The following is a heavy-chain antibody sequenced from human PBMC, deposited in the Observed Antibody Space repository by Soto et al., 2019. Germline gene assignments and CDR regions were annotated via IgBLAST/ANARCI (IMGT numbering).Heavy chain of an antibody. CDR2: IIPIFGTP. Sequence: QVQLVQSGAEVKKPGSSVKVSCKASGGIFSTYAISWLRQAPGQGLEWMGGIIPIFGTPNYAQRFQGRVTITADESTRTAYMDLSRLRSEDTAVYYCARDRDDYGSGNYYNRIDFWGQGTLVTVSS. CDR3: ARDRDDYGSGNYYNRIDF. V-gene: IGHV1-69*01. J-gene: IGHJ4*02. CDR1: GGIFSTYA. D-gene: IGHD3-10*01.